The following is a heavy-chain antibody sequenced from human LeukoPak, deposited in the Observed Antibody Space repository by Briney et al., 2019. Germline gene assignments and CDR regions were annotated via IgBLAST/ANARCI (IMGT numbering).Heavy chain of an antibody. Sequence: SETLSLTCTVSGGSISSGGYYWSWIRQHPGKGLEWIGYIYYSGSTSYNPSLKSRVTISVDTSKNQSSLKLSSVTAADTAVYYCARAYGPSPNFDYWGQGTLVTVSS. CDR2: IYYSGST. CDR1: GGSISSGGYY. V-gene: IGHV4-31*03. J-gene: IGHJ4*02. D-gene: IGHD3-10*01. CDR3: ARAYGPSPNFDY.